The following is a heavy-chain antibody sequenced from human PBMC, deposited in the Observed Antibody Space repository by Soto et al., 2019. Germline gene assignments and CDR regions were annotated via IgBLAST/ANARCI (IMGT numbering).Heavy chain of an antibody. Sequence: PGGSLRLSCAASGFTVSSNHMTWVRQAPGKGLEWVSLIYSNGSTYYADSVKGRFTISRDNLQNILFLQMNSLRADDTAVYYCARGRARHSDFDYWGQGTLVTSP. J-gene: IGHJ4*02. CDR1: GFTVSSNH. CDR3: ARGRARHSDFDY. CDR2: IYSNGST. V-gene: IGHV3-53*01. D-gene: IGHD2-15*01.